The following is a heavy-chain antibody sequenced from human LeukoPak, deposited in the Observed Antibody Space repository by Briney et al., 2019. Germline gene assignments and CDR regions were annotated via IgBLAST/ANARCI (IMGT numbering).Heavy chain of an antibody. CDR1: GFTFSSYG. CDR3: AKLPSPYSSSWEYYFDY. Sequence: GGSLRLSCAASGFTFSSYGMSWVRQAPGKGLEWVSAIGGRDGSTYYADSVKGRFTISRDNSKNTLYVQMNSLRAEDTAVYYCAKLPSPYSSSWEYYFDYWGQGTLVTVSS. CDR2: IGGRDGST. V-gene: IGHV3-23*01. D-gene: IGHD6-13*01. J-gene: IGHJ4*02.